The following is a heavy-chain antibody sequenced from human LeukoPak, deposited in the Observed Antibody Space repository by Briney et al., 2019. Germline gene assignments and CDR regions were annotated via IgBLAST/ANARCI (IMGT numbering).Heavy chain of an antibody. J-gene: IGHJ4*02. CDR1: GGSFSGYY. V-gene: IGHV4-59*01. D-gene: IGHD3-16*01. CDR2: IYYSGST. CDR3: ARGGGAISY. Sequence: SETLSLTCAVFGGSFSGYYWSWIRQPPGKGLEWIGYIYYSGSTNYNPSLKSRVTISVDTSKNQFSLKLSSVTAADTAVYYCARGGGAISYWGQGTLVTVSS.